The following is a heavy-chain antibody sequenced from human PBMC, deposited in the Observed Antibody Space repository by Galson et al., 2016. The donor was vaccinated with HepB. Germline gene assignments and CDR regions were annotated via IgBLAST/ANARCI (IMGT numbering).Heavy chain of an antibody. CDR2: IRQDGNEI. J-gene: IGHJ4*01. V-gene: IGHV3-7*01. Sequence: SLRLSCAASGFSISSYWMSWIRQAPGKGLEWVANIRQDGNEIYYVDSVRGRFTISRDNAKNSLSLQMTSLRVEDTAVYYCVRDGNTGWHFDYWGHGTLVTVSS. CDR3: VRDGNTGWHFDY. CDR1: GFSISSYW. D-gene: IGHD6-19*01.